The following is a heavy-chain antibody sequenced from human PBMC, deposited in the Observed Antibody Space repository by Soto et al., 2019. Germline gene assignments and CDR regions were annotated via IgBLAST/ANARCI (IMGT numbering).Heavy chain of an antibody. CDR2: ISSSGSTI. V-gene: IGHV3-48*02. D-gene: IGHD2-15*01. Sequence: PGGSLRLSCAASGFTFSSYSMNWVRQAPGKGLEWVSYISSSGSTIYHADSVKGRFTISRDNAKNSLYLQMNSLRDEDTAVYYCVRERVATRGWCDPWGQGTLVTVSS. CDR1: GFTFSSYS. CDR3: VRERVATRGWCDP. J-gene: IGHJ5*02.